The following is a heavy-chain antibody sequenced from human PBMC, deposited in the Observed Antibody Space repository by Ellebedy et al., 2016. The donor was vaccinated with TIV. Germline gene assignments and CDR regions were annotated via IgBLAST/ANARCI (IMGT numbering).Heavy chain of an antibody. Sequence: AASVQVSCKASGYTLTGSYMHWVRQPPGQGLEWMGWNNPNSGDTNYAHNVQGRVTMTRDTSISTAYMEVSRLRSDDTAVYYCARGCITTTCSGDYSYAMAVWGQGTTVTVSS. J-gene: IGHJ6*02. CDR3: ARGCITTTCSGDYSYAMAV. CDR1: GYTLTGSY. CDR2: NNPNSGDT. V-gene: IGHV1-2*02. D-gene: IGHD3-10*02.